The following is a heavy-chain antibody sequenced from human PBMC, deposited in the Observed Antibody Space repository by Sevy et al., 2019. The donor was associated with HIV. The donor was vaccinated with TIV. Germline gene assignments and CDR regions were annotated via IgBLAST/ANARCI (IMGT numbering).Heavy chain of an antibody. CDR3: ARDPHSGPHWGSFDS. CDR1: GFTFTRYA. CDR2: VSKEGTNK. Sequence: GGSLRLSCEASGFTFTRYAFHWVRQAPGKGLEWVAVVSKEGTNKYYADSVKGRFTISRDNSRNTLFLQMQSLRADDTAVYFYARDPHSGPHWGSFDSWGQGTLVTVSS. J-gene: IGHJ4*02. D-gene: IGHD3-16*01. V-gene: IGHV3-30-3*01.